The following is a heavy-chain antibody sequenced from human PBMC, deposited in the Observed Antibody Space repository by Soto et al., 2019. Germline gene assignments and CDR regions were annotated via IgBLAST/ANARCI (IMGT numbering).Heavy chain of an antibody. Sequence: EVQLVESGGGLVQPGVSLRRSCEGSGFTFSGDYMDWVRPAPGKGLEWLGRIRNNPNGHTTESAASVKGRFTISRDDSTNFVYLQMNTLKSEYTAVYYCSTTVITAPLFQYLGQGTLVSVSS. V-gene: IGHV3-72*01. D-gene: IGHD3-16*01. CDR3: STTVITAPLFQY. CDR2: IRNNPNGHTT. J-gene: IGHJ4*02. CDR1: GFTFSGDY.